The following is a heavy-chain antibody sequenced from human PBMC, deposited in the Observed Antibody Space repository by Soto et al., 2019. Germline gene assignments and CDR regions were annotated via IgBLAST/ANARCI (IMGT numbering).Heavy chain of an antibody. Sequence: GGSLRLSCVTSRFTFSNFAMIWVRQAPGKGLEWVSSISGSGGSTYYADSVRGRFTISRDNSKNTLYLQLNSLGAEDTAVYYCAKYAVPGEIWFYFDYWGQGTLVTVSS. CDR1: RFTFSNFA. CDR2: ISGSGGST. V-gene: IGHV3-23*01. D-gene: IGHD3-10*01. J-gene: IGHJ4*02. CDR3: AKYAVPGEIWFYFDY.